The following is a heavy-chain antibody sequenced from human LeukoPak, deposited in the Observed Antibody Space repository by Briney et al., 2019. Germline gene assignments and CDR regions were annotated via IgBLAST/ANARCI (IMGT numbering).Heavy chain of an antibody. Sequence: GGSLKLSWAASGFTFSGFALNWVRQASGKGLEWFGRIRSKANSYATEYAATVKSRFTISRDDSKNTAYLQMNSLKTEDTAVYYCTSPAGYCSSTSCYAAGDDAFDIWGQGTMVTVSS. V-gene: IGHV3-73*01. J-gene: IGHJ3*02. CDR2: IRSKANSYAT. CDR1: GFTFSGFA. CDR3: TSPAGYCSSTSCYAAGDDAFDI. D-gene: IGHD2-2*01.